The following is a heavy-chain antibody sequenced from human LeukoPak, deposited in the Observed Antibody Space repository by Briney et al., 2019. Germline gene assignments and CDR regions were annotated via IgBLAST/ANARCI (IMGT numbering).Heavy chain of an antibody. V-gene: IGHV1-69*13. Sequence: ASVKVSCKASGGTFSSYAISWVRQAPGQGLEWMGGIIPIFGTANYAQKFQGRVTITADESTSTAYMELSSLRSEDTAVYYCARWYYYGSGSYYPLDYFDYWGQGTLVTVSS. D-gene: IGHD3-10*01. CDR3: ARWYYYGSGSYYPLDYFDY. CDR1: GGTFSSYA. J-gene: IGHJ4*02. CDR2: IIPIFGTA.